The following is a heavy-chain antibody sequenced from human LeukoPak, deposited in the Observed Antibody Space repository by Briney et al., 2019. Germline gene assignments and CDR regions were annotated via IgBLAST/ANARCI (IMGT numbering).Heavy chain of an antibody. J-gene: IGHJ4*02. CDR1: GFTFNIYA. V-gene: IGHV3-30*18. CDR2: ISYDGSNK. CDR3: AKNWNFDN. D-gene: IGHD1-1*01. Sequence: GGYLRLSCAASGFTFNIYAMHWVRQAPGKGLEWVAVISYDGSNKYYADSVKGRVTISRDNSKNTLFLQMNSLRAEDTAVYYCAKNWNFDNWGQGTLVTVSS.